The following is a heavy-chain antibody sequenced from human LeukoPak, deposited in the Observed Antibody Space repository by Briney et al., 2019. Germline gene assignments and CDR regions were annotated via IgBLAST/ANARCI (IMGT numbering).Heavy chain of an antibody. V-gene: IGHV3-53*01. J-gene: IGHJ4*02. CDR2: IYSGGAT. CDR1: GFTFSSYT. D-gene: IGHD1-14*01. Sequence: GGSLRLSCAVSGFTFSSYTMSWVRQPPGKGLEWVSVIYSGGATYYADSVKGRFTISRDNSKNTLYLQMNSLRAEDTAVYYCAIDQVCWGQGTLVTVSS. CDR3: AIDQVC.